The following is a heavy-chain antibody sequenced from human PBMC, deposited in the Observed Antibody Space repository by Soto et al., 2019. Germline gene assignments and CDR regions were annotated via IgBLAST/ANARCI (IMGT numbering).Heavy chain of an antibody. V-gene: IGHV4-61*01. J-gene: IGHJ4*02. D-gene: IGHD4-17*01. Sequence: PSETLSLTCTVSGGSVSRDSNFWSWIRQPPGKGLEWIGYIYYSGPTRYNPSLESRVTISIDSSKNQVSLNLTSVTAADTAVYYCARGYSDYAHWGRGTLVTVPQ. CDR1: GGSVSRDSNF. CDR3: ARGYSDYAH. CDR2: IYYSGPT.